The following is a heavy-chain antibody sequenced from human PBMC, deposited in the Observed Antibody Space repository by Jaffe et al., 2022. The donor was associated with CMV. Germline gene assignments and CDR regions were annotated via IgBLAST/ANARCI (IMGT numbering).Heavy chain of an antibody. CDR1: GFNLRDHY. Sequence: EEQLVESGGGLVQPGGSLRLSCTGSGFNLRDHYMDWVRQAPGKGLEWVGRIRDKGNAYTTEYAASVRGRFTISRDDSKNSLFLQMDSLKTEDTAVYYCARVYSSAWTRSFFDLWGPGTLVPVSS. V-gene: IGHV3-72*01. J-gene: IGHJ4*02. CDR2: IRDKGNAYTT. CDR3: ARVYSSAWTRSFFDL. D-gene: IGHD6-19*01.